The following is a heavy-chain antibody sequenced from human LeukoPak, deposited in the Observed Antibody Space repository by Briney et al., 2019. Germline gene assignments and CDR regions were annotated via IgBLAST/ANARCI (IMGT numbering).Heavy chain of an antibody. Sequence: GGSLRLSCAASEFTFSTYWMTWVRQAPGKGLEWVANIKGDGSEKRYVGSVKGRFTISRDNAKNSLYLQMNSLRADDTAAYYCAREFNIAVAGIYTGFDIWGQGTMVTVSS. CDR1: EFTFSTYW. D-gene: IGHD6-19*01. V-gene: IGHV3-7*03. J-gene: IGHJ3*02. CDR3: AREFNIAVAGIYTGFDI. CDR2: IKGDGSEK.